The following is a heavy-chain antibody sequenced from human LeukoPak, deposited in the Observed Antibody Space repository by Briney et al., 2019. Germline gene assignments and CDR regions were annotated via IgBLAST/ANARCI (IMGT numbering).Heavy chain of an antibody. Sequence: AGGSLRLSCAASGLTFSSYALSWVRQAPGKGLGWVSAISDSGGTTYYADSVKGRFTISRDNSKDTLFLQMNSLRAEDTAVYYCAKEGQQLGYDAFDIWGQGTMVTVSS. CDR3: AKEGQQLGYDAFDI. V-gene: IGHV3-23*01. J-gene: IGHJ3*02. D-gene: IGHD6-13*01. CDR2: ISDSGGTT. CDR1: GLTFSSYA.